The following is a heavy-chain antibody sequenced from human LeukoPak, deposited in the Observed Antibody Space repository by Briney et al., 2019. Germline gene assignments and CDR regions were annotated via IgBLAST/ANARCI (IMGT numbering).Heavy chain of an antibody. CDR1: GYTFTSYY. D-gene: IGHD4/OR15-4a*01. CDR3: ARAWNGCSDY. J-gene: IGHJ4*02. CDR2: ISGYNGNT. V-gene: IGHV1-18*04. Sequence: GASVKVSCKASGYTFTSYYMHWVRQAPGQGLEWMGWISGYNGNTNYAQKLQDRVTMATDTSTSTAYMELRSLRSDDTAVYYCARAWNGCSDYWGQGTLVTVSS.